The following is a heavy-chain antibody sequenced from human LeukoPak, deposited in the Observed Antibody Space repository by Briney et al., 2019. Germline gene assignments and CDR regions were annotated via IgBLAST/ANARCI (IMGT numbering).Heavy chain of an antibody. J-gene: IGHJ4*02. CDR2: IYTSGST. D-gene: IGHD4-17*01. CDR1: GGSFSGYY. V-gene: IGHV4-4*07. Sequence: PSETLSLTCAVYGGSFSGYYWSWIRQPAGKGLEWIGRIYTSGSTNYNPSLKSRVTISVDTSKNQFSLKLSSVTAADTAVYYCARDSAVTYFDYWGQGTLVTVSS. CDR3: ARDSAVTYFDY.